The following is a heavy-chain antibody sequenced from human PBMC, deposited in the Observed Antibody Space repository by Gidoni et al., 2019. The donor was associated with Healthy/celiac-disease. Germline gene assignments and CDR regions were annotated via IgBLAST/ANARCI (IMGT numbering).Heavy chain of an antibody. J-gene: IGHJ4*02. D-gene: IGHD1-26*01. V-gene: IGHV3-23*01. Sequence: EVMLLESGGGLVQPGGSLRLSCPASGFTLSSYAMSWVRQAPGKGLVWVSAISGSGCSTYYADSVKGRFTISRDNSKNTLYLQMNSLRAEDTAVYYCAKDLNLLSGQSTDYWGQGTLVTVSS. CDR1: GFTLSSYA. CDR2: ISGSGCST. CDR3: AKDLNLLSGQSTDY.